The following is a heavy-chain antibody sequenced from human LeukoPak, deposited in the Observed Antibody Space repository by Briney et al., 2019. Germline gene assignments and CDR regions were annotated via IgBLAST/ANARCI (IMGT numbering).Heavy chain of an antibody. V-gene: IGHV3-9*01. J-gene: IGHJ6*02. CDR2: LSLDTDRI. CDR3: TKDVAPGGADV. CDR1: GLSLDTYA. Sequence: GRSLRLTCAVSGLSLDTYAIHWVRQPPGKGLEWVSGLSLDTDRIGYGDSVKGRFTVSRDHTKNSVYLQMNSLTPEDSALYFCTKDVAPGGADVWGQGTTATVSS. D-gene: IGHD1-26*01.